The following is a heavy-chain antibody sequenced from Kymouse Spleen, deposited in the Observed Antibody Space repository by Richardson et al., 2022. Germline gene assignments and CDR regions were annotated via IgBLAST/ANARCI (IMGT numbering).Heavy chain of an antibody. CDR1: GDSVSSNSAA. D-gene: IGHD3-10*01. CDR2: TYYRSKWYN. Sequence: QVQLQQSGPGLVKPSQTLSLTCAISGDSVSSNSAAWNWIRQSPSRGLEWLGRTYYRSKWYNDYAVSVKSRITINPDTSKNQFSLQLNSVTPEDTAVYYCARGGLLWFGELPYYYGMDVWGQGTTVTVSS. CDR3: ARGGLLWFGELPYYYGMDV. V-gene: IGHV6-1*01. J-gene: IGHJ6*02.